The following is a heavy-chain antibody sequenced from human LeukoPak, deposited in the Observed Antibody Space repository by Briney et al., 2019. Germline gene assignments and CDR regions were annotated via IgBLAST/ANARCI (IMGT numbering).Heavy chain of an antibody. CDR3: ARDRGAVAGSLVGAFDI. Sequence: GGSLRLSCAASGFTVSSNYMSWVRQAPGKGLEWVSVIYSGGSTYYADSVKGRFTISRDNSKNTLYLQMNSLRAEDTAVYYCARDRGAVAGSLVGAFDIWGKGTMVTVSS. J-gene: IGHJ3*02. CDR2: IYSGGST. D-gene: IGHD6-19*01. CDR1: GFTVSSNY. V-gene: IGHV3-66*01.